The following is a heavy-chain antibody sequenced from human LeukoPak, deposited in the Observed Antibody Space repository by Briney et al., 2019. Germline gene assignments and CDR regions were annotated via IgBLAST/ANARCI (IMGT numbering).Heavy chain of an antibody. CDR1: GFTFSSYA. J-gene: IGHJ6*04. V-gene: IGHV3-23*01. Sequence: GGSLRLSCAASGFTFSSYAMSWVRQAPGKGLEWVSAISGSGGSTYYADSVKGRFTISRDNSKDTLYLQMNSLRAEDTAVCYCAELGITMIGGVWGKGTTVTISS. CDR3: AELGITMIGGV. CDR2: ISGSGGST. D-gene: IGHD3-10*02.